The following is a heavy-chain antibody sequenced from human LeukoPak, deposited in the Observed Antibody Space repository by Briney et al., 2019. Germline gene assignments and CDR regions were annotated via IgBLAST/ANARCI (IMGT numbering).Heavy chain of an antibody. V-gene: IGHV1-18*01. CDR1: GYTFTSYG. CDR3: ARDWQVIAGLGKGYYGVDV. Sequence: VASVKVSCKASGYTFTSYGISWVRQAPGQGLEWMGWISAYNGNTNYAQKLQGRVTMTTDTSTSTAYMELRSLRSDDTAVYYCARDWQVIAGLGKGYYGVDVWGQGTTVTVSS. J-gene: IGHJ6*02. CDR2: ISAYNGNT. D-gene: IGHD6-13*01.